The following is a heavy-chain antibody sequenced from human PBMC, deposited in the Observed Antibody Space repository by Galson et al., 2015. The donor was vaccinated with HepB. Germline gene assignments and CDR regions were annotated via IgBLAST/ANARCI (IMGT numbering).Heavy chain of an antibody. CDR1: GFTFSSYA. CDR2: ISYDGINK. CDR3: ARARQLVPSNWFDP. D-gene: IGHD6-13*01. Sequence: SLRLSCAASGFTFSSYAMHWVRQAPGKGLEWVAIISYDGINKDYADSVKGRFTISRDNSMNTLYLQVNSLRAEDTAVYYCARARQLVPSNWFDPWGQGTLVTVSS. J-gene: IGHJ5*02. V-gene: IGHV3-30-3*01.